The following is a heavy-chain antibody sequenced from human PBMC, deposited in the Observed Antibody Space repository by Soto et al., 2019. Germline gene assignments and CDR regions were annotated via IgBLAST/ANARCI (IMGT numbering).Heavy chain of an antibody. CDR1: GGSVSSADHS. V-gene: IGHV4-30-2*01. CDR2: IYRSGST. Sequence: SETLSLTCAVSGGSVSSADHSWSWIRQPPGKGLEWIGNIYRSGSTDYNPSLKSRVTISVDRSKNQFSLKLSSVTAADTAVYYCARVFPNFYYYFDTWGQGTKVTVSS. CDR3: ARVFPNFYYYFDT. D-gene: IGHD2-21*01. J-gene: IGHJ4*02.